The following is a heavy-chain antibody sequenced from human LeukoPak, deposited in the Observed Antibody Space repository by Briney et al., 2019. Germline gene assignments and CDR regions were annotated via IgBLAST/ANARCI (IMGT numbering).Heavy chain of an antibody. CDR2: IYYSGST. Sequence: SETLSLTCAVSGGSISSNNWWSWVRQPPGKGLEWIGYIYYSGSTYYNPSLKSRVTISVDTSKNQFSLKLSSVTAADTAVYYCAREGTYGSGSYYAWGQGTLVTVSS. V-gene: IGHV4-4*02. CDR3: AREGTYGSGSYYA. CDR1: GGSISSNNW. D-gene: IGHD3-10*01. J-gene: IGHJ5*02.